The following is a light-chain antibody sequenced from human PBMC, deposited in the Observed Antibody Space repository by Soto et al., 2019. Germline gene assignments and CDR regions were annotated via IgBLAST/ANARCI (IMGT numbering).Light chain of an antibody. CDR1: QSVSSSY. CDR2: GAS. J-gene: IGKJ4*01. V-gene: IGKV3-20*01. Sequence: EIVLTQSPGTLSLSPGERATLSCRASQSVSSSYLAWYQQKPGQAPRLLIYGASSRATGIPDRFSGSGSGTDFTLTISRLEPEDCAVYYCQQYGSSPKITFDGGTKVEIK. CDR3: QQYGSSPKIT.